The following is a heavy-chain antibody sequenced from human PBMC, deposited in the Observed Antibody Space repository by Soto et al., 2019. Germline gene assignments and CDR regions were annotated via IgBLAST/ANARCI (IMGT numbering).Heavy chain of an antibody. CDR1: GFTFSTYW. Sequence: EVQLVESGGGLVQPGGSLRLSCAASGFTFSTYWMHWVRQVPGKGLVWVSRVNPDGTTTNYAASVKGRLTISRDNAKNTLHLQMNSLRVDDTAVYFCARDLAGVDDSWGQGTLVTVSS. J-gene: IGHJ4*02. CDR3: ARDLAGVDDS. CDR2: VNPDGTTT. D-gene: IGHD7-27*01. V-gene: IGHV3-74*01.